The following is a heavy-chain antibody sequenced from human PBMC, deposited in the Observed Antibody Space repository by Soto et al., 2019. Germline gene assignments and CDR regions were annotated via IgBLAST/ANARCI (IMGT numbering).Heavy chain of an antibody. CDR1: GGPISSGGYS. Sequence: QLQLQESGSGLVKPSQTPLSCAVSGGPISSGGYSWSWIRQPPGKGLEWIGHIYHGGSTHYNPSLRSRVTISVDMSKTNCSLKLSSVTAADTAVYYCARGGSRFYAMDVWGQGTTVTV. V-gene: IGHV4-30-2*01. CDR3: ARGGSRFYAMDV. CDR2: IYHGGST. J-gene: IGHJ6*02.